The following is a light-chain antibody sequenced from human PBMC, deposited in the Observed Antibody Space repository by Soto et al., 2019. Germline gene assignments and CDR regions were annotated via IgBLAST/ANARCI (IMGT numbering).Light chain of an antibody. CDR1: SSDVGGYNE. Sequence: QSALTQPASVSGSPGQSTTISCTGTSSDVGGYNEVSWYQLHPGQAPKLMIYEGTKRPSGTSNRFSGSYSGNTASLTISGLQTEDEADYYCCSHAGTYTLVFGGGTKVTVL. CDR2: EGT. CDR3: CSHAGTYTLV. J-gene: IGLJ3*02. V-gene: IGLV2-23*01.